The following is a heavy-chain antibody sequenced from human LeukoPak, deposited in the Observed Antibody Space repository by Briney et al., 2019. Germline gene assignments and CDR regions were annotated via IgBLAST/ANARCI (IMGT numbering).Heavy chain of an antibody. CDR3: ARDPPGIAASVSGG. V-gene: IGHV3-53*01. CDR1: GFTVSNNY. Sequence: GGSLRLSCKASGFTVSNNYMNWVRQAPGKGLEWVALIYSGGSTQYADSVKGRFTISRDNSRNTLYLQMSSLRVEGTAVYYCARDPPGIAASVSGGWGQGILVTVSS. D-gene: IGHD6-13*01. CDR2: IYSGGST. J-gene: IGHJ4*02.